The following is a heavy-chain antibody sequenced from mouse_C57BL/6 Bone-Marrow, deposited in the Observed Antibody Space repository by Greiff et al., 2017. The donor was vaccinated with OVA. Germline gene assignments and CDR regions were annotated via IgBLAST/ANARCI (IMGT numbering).Heavy chain of an antibody. Sequence: QVQLQQPGAELVKPGASVKLSCKASGYTFTSYWMHWVKQRPGQGLEWIGMIHPNSGSTNYNEKFKSKATLTVDKSSSTAYMQLSSLTSEDSAVYYCARSAYDDDGHWYFDVWGTGTTVTVSS. CDR3: ARSAYDDDGHWYFDV. J-gene: IGHJ1*03. CDR2: IHPNSGST. V-gene: IGHV1-64*01. CDR1: GYTFTSYW. D-gene: IGHD2-4*01.